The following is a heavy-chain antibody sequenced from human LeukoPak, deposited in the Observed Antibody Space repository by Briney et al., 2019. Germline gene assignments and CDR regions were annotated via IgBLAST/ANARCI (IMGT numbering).Heavy chain of an antibody. CDR2: TYYRSKWYT. CDR1: GVSVSSNNAA. Sequence: SQTLSLTCAISGVSVSSNNAAWNWIRQSPSRGLEWLGRTYYRSKWYTDYAVSVKSRITINPDTSENQFSLQLNSVTPEDTAVYFCIRGDLTFDIWGQGTMVTVSS. CDR3: IRGDLTFDI. V-gene: IGHV6-1*01. J-gene: IGHJ3*02.